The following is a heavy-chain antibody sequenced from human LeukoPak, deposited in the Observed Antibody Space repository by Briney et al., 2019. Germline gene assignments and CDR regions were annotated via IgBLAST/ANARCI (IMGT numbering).Heavy chain of an antibody. CDR1: GYTFTGYY. CDR3: ARDGVYYGSGSDDY. Sequence: ASVKVSCKASGYTFTGYYMHWVRQAPGQGLEWMGRINPSSGGTNYAQKFQGRVTMTRDTSISTAYMELSRLRSDDTAVYYCARDGVYYGSGSDDYWGQGTLVTVSS. CDR2: INPSSGGT. V-gene: IGHV1-2*06. J-gene: IGHJ4*02. D-gene: IGHD3-10*01.